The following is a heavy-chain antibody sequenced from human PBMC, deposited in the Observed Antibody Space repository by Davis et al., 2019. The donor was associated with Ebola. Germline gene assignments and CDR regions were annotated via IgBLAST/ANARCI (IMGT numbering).Heavy chain of an antibody. CDR1: GFTFSSYS. V-gene: IGHV3-48*04. CDR2: ISSSSSTI. CDR3: ARDLRGYSYGYRGYYYYGMDV. D-gene: IGHD5-18*01. J-gene: IGHJ6*02. Sequence: GESLKISCAASGFTFSSYSMNWVRQAPGKGLEWVSYISSSSSTIYYADSVKGRFTISRDNAKNSLYLQMNSLRAEDTAVYYCARDLRGYSYGYRGYYYYGMDVWGQGTTVTVSS.